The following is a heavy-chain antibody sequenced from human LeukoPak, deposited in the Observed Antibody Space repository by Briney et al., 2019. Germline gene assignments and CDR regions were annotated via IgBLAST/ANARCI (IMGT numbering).Heavy chain of an antibody. J-gene: IGHJ4*02. CDR3: AGDAHPTSFDY. Sequence: SVKVSCKASGDTFSSYSISWVRQAPGQGLEWMGRITPMLDMTNYAQKFQGRVTITADKSTSTAYMELSSLKSEDTAVYYCAGDAHPTSFDYWGQGTLVTVAS. V-gene: IGHV1-69*04. CDR1: GDTFSSYS. CDR2: ITPMLDMT.